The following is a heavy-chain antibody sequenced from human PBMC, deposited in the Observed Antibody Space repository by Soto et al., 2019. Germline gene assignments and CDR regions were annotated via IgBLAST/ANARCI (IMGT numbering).Heavy chain of an antibody. V-gene: IGHV4-34*01. D-gene: IGHD3-9*01. CDR3: ARSDILTGYRSDAFDI. J-gene: IGHJ3*02. CDR1: GGSFSGYY. CDR2: INHSGST. Sequence: QVQLQQWGAGLLKPSETLSLTCAVYGGSFSGYYWSWIRQPPGKGLEWIGEINHSGSTNYNPSLKSRVTISVDTSKNQFSLKLSSVTAADTAVYYCARSDILTGYRSDAFDIWGQGTMVTVSS.